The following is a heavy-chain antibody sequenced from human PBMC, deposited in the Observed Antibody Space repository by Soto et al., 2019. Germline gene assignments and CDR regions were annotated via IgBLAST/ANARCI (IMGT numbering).Heavy chain of an antibody. Sequence: ASVKVSCKASGYTFTSYGISWVRQAPGQGLEWMGWISAYNGNTNYAQKLQGRVTMTTDTANNQFSLQLNSVTPDDTAVYYCVRLIGNSWLDSWGQGTLVTVSS. J-gene: IGHJ5*01. V-gene: IGHV1-18*01. CDR2: ISAYNGNT. CDR3: VRLIGNSWLDS. D-gene: IGHD2-8*01. CDR1: GYTFTSYG.